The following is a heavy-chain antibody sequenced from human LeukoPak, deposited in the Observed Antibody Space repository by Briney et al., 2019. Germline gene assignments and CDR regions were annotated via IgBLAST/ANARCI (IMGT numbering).Heavy chain of an antibody. D-gene: IGHD3-16*01. V-gene: IGHV1-2*02. CDR2: MNPKSGVT. J-gene: IGHJ4*01. Sequence: GASVKVSCKASGYGITDSHIHWVRQAPGQGVEWMGWMNPKSGVTKYEQKFQARVTMTLDTSSSTAYMELSRLRSDDTAVYFCARVGGWTEYFLDYWGQGTLVTVSS. CDR1: GYGITDSH. CDR3: ARVGGWTEYFLDY.